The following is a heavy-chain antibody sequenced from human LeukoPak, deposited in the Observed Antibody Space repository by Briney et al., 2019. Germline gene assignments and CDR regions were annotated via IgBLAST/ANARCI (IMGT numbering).Heavy chain of an antibody. J-gene: IGHJ4*02. CDR3: ARYSSGYYPNLFDY. CDR1: GFTFSDYY. V-gene: IGHV3-11*06. CDR2: ISSSSSYI. D-gene: IGHD3-22*01. Sequence: GGSLRLSCAASGFTFSDYYMSWIRQAPGKGLEWVSYISSSSSYIYYADSVKGRFTISRDNAKNSLYLQMNSLRAEDTAVYYCARYSSGYYPNLFDYWGQGTLVTVSS.